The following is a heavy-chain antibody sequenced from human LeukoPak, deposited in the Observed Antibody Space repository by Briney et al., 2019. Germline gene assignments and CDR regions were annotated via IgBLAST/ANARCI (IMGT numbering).Heavy chain of an antibody. D-gene: IGHD2-2*01. V-gene: IGHV3-74*01. CDR2: TNKEGTGT. CDR1: GFTFSDYW. Sequence: GGSLRLSCAASGFTFSDYWMHWVRQAPGKGLMWVSRTNKEGTGTTYADSVRGRFTISRDNAKNTLLLQVNSLRAEDTGVYYCAREMVSSSYVLDVWGQGTMVTVSS. J-gene: IGHJ3*01. CDR3: AREMVSSSYVLDV.